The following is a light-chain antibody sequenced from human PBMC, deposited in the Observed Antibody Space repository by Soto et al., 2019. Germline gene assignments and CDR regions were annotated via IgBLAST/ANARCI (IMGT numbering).Light chain of an antibody. J-gene: IGLJ2*01. V-gene: IGLV6-57*04. CDR2: EDN. CDR1: SGSIASNY. CDR3: QSYQSGNVV. Sequence: NFMLTQPHSVSESPGKTVTISCTRSSGSIASNYVQWYQQRPGSAPTPVIYEDNERPSGVHDRFSGSIDSSSNSASLTISGLKTDDEADYYCQSYQSGNVVFGGGTKLTVL.